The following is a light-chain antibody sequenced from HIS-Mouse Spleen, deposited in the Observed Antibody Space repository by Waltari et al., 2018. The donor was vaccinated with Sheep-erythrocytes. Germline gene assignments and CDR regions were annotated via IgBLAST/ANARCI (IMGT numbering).Light chain of an antibody. CDR2: EVS. V-gene: IGLV2-8*01. Sequence: QSALTQPPSASWSPGQSVTISCTGTSSDVGGYNYVSWYQQHPGKAPKLMIYEVSKRPSVVPDRFSGSKSGNTASLTVSGLQAEDEADYYCSSYAGSNNWVFGGGTKLTVL. CDR3: SSYAGSNNWV. J-gene: IGLJ3*02. CDR1: SSDVGGYNY.